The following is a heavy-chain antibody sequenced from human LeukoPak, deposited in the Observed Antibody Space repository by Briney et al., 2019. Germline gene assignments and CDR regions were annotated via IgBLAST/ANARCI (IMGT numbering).Heavy chain of an antibody. CDR2: ITGSDGRT. V-gene: IGHV3-23*01. D-gene: IGHD5-24*01. J-gene: IGHJ4*02. Sequence: VGSLSLSCAAPGFPLINYPMSWAPQAPGKGLDWVHPITGSDGRTFYADSVKGRFTISRDNSKNTLYLQMNSLRAEDTAVYYCAKVIREVDMSYDYWGQGTLVTVSS. CDR3: AKVIREVDMSYDY. CDR1: GFPLINYP.